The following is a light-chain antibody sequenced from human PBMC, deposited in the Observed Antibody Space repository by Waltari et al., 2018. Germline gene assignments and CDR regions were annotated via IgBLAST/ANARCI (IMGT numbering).Light chain of an antibody. J-gene: IGKJ4*01. CDR2: KAS. CDR3: QQYDTYPLT. V-gene: IGKV1-5*03. Sequence: DTQMTQSPSTLSASVGDRVTIPCRASQSVSSWLAWFQQKPGRTPKLLIYKASTLERGVPSRFSGSGSGTEFTLTISGLQPDDFASYYCQQYDTYPLTFGGGTKVEIK. CDR1: QSVSSW.